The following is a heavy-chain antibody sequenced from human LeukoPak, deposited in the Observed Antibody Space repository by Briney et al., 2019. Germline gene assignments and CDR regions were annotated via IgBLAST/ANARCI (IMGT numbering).Heavy chain of an antibody. CDR1: GYSFPSYW. D-gene: IGHD6-19*01. CDR2: VHPGDSDT. Sequence: GEYLKISCKGPGYSFPSYWIGWARQMPGKGLEWMGIVHPGDSDTRYSPSFQGQVTIPADKAISTAELQWSSLKASDTVMYCCATHGAVAGLDWGQGPRVTVSS. CDR3: ATHGAVAGLD. J-gene: IGHJ4*02. V-gene: IGHV5-51*01.